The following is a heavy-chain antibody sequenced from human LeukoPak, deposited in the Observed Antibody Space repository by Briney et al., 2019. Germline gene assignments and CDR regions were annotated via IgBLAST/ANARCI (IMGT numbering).Heavy chain of an antibody. D-gene: IGHD2-15*01. V-gene: IGHV3-9*01. CDR1: GFTFDDYA. CDR3: AKAITIVVVVAAHDAFDI. Sequence: GGSLRLSCAASGFTFDDYAMHWVRQAPGKGLEWVSGISWNSGSIGYADSVKGRFTISRDNAKNSLYLQMNSLRAEDTAVYYCAKAITIVVVVAAHDAFDIWGQGTMVTVSS. CDR2: ISWNSGSI. J-gene: IGHJ3*02.